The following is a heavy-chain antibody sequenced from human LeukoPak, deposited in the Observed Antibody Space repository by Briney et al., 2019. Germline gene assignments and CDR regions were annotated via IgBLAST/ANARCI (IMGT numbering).Heavy chain of an antibody. D-gene: IGHD1-26*01. Sequence: SETLSLTCAVSGGSISSSNWLSSVRHPPGKGLDWTCEIYNSGSTNYNPSLDSRLTISVDKSKNQFSLKLSYVTAADTAVYYCARGVVGATRGYYYMDVWGKGTTVTVSS. V-gene: IGHV4-4*02. J-gene: IGHJ6*03. CDR1: GGSISSSNW. CDR3: ARGVVGATRGYYYMDV. CDR2: IYNSGST.